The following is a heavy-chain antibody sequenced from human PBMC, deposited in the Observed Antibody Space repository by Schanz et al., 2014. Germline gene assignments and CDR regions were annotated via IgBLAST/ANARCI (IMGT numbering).Heavy chain of an antibody. CDR3: ARGGYGSGSYREFDY. D-gene: IGHD3-10*01. V-gene: IGHV4-31*03. J-gene: IGHJ4*02. Sequence: QVQLQESGPGLLKPSQTLSLTCTVSGGSVSSGGDYWSWIRQHPGKGLEWIGFISYSGSTNYNPSLKSRVTISVDTSKNQFSLKLSSVTAADTAVYYCARGGYGSGSYREFDYWGQGTLXTVSS. CDR2: ISYSGST. CDR1: GGSVSSGGDY.